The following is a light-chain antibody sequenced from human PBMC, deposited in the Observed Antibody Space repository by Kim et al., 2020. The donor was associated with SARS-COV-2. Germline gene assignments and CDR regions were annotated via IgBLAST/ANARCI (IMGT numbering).Light chain of an antibody. CDR1: TGAVTSYYY. J-gene: IGLJ3*02. Sequence: QAVVTQEPSLTVSPGGTVTLTCASSTGAVTSYYYPNWFQQKPGQAPRALIYTTSNKYSWTPARFSGSLLGGKAALTLSGVQPEDEGEYYCLLYYGDTWVFGGGTKLTVL. V-gene: IGLV7-43*01. CDR3: LLYYGDTWV. CDR2: TTS.